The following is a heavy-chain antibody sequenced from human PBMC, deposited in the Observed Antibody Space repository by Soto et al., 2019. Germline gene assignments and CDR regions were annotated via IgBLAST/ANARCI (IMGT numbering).Heavy chain of an antibody. CDR3: ARWPQPRYTADPYAVDV. V-gene: IGHV1-69*11. Sequence: QAHLVQSGTEVKKPGSSVKVSCKASGGTFSSSGFSWVRQAPGQGLEWMGMIVPSLDTTNYAQKFQARVTITAEEVTSTAYIELRSLRSEDTAVYYCARWPQPRYTADPYAVDVWGQGTRVIVSS. CDR2: IVPSLDTT. CDR1: GGTFSSSG. J-gene: IGHJ6*02. D-gene: IGHD3-16*02.